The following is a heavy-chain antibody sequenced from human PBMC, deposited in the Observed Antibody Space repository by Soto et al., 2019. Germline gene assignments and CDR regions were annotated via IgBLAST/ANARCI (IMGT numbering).Heavy chain of an antibody. CDR3: AKGRYDFWSPHYFDS. D-gene: IGHD3-3*01. J-gene: IGHJ4*02. Sequence: SLRLSCVGTGLNFDDFAMHWVRQAPGKGLEWVSGITWNSRVLAYADSVKGRFTISRDNARNSLYLQMDSLRDEDTALYYCAKGRYDFWSPHYFDSWGQGTLVTVSS. CDR1: GLNFDDFA. CDR2: ITWNSRVL. V-gene: IGHV3-9*01.